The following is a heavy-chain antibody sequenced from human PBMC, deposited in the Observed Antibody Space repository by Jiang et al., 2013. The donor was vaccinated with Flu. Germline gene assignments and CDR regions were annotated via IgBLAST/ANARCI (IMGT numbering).Heavy chain of an antibody. D-gene: IGHD3-10*01. CDR1: GGSIRSSTNY. Sequence: VKPSETLSLTCSVSGGSIRSSTNYWGWIRQPPGKGLEWIGTIFYSGSYYYNPSLKSRVTISIDTYKNQFSLKVNSVTAADTAVYYCARHAFGELVHPPVYYGVDVWGQGTTVTVSS. CDR3: ARHAFGELVHPPVYYGVDV. V-gene: IGHV4-39*01. J-gene: IGHJ6*02. CDR2: IFYSGSY.